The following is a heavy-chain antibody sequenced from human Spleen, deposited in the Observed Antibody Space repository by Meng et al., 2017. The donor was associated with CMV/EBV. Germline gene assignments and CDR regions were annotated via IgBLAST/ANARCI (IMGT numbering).Heavy chain of an antibody. CDR2: IRSKANSYAT. D-gene: IGHD3-10*01. CDR3: AKPMVRGVSTNYYGMDV. J-gene: IGHJ6*02. V-gene: IGHV3-73*01. Sequence: GESLKISCAASGFTFSGSAMYWVRQASGKGLEWVGRIRSKANSYATAYAASVKGRFTISRDNSKNTLYLQMNSLRAEDTAVYYCAKPMVRGVSTNYYGMDVWGQGTTVTVSS. CDR1: GFTFSGSA.